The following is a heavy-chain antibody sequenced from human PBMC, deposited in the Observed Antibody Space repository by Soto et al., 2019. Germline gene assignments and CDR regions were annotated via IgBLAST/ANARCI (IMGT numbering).Heavy chain of an antibody. Sequence: GESLKVSCKGSGYSFTSDWIGWVRQIPGKGLEWMGIIYPGDSDTRYSPSFQGQVTISADKSISTAYLQWSSLKASDTAMYYWARHVYRGSPQPNGYGNYYYYYGMDVWGQGTTVTVSS. D-gene: IGHD5-12*01. V-gene: IGHV5-51*01. J-gene: IGHJ6*02. CDR2: IYPGDSDT. CDR1: GYSFTSDW. CDR3: ARHVYRGSPQPNGYGNYYYYYGMDV.